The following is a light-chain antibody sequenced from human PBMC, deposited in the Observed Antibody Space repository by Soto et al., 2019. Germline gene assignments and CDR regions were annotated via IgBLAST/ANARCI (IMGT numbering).Light chain of an antibody. CDR2: AS. J-gene: IGKJ1*01. V-gene: IGKV1-39*01. CDR3: QQSYSAPWT. Sequence: DIQMTQSPSSLSASVGDRVTIPCRASQDISNSLNWYQQKPGKAPRLLISASSLQSGVPSRFSGSGSGTDFTLTISSLQPHDFATYYCQQSYSAPWTFGQGTKVEIK. CDR1: QDISNS.